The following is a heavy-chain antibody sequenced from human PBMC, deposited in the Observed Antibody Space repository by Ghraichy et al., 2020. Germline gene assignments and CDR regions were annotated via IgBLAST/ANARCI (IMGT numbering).Heavy chain of an antibody. J-gene: IGHJ4*02. V-gene: IGHV3-74*01. D-gene: IGHD3-16*02. CDR3: ARAYDYVWGSYRFSFDY. CDR2: INSDGSST. CDR1: GFTFSSYW. Sequence: GGSLRLPCAASGFTFSSYWMHWVRQAPGKGLVWVSRINSDGSSTSYADSVKGRFTISRDNAKNTLYLQMNSLRAEDTAVYYCARAYDYVWGSYRFSFDYWGQGTLVTVSS.